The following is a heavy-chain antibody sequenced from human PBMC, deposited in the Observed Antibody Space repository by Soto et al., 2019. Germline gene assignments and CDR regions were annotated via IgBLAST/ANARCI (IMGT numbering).Heavy chain of an antibody. V-gene: IGHV3-43*01. D-gene: IGHD6-19*01. CDR3: AKDTGSGWKEYYYYYYGMDV. CDR2: ISWDGGST. Sequence: GGSLRLSCAASGFTVDDYTMHWVRQAPWKGLEWVSLISWDGGSTYYADSVKGRFTISRDNSKNSLYLQMNSLRTEDTALYYCAKDTGSGWKEYYYYYYGMDVWGQGTTVTVSS. CDR1: GFTVDDYT. J-gene: IGHJ6*02.